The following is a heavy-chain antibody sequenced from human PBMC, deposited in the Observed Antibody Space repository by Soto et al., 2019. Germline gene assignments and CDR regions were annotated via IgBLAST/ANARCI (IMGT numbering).Heavy chain of an antibody. V-gene: IGHV3-23*01. CDR1: GFTFSTSA. CDR2: ISGYGGST. J-gene: IGHJ5*02. CDR3: AKGGHYRSPDP. D-gene: IGHD2-15*01. Sequence: EVQLLESGGGLVQPGGSLRLSCEGSGFTFSTSAITWVRQAPGKGLEWVSTISGYGGSTFYADSVQGRFTISRDNSRNTAYLQMNSLRGEDSAEYYCAKGGHYRSPDPWGQGTLVTVSS.